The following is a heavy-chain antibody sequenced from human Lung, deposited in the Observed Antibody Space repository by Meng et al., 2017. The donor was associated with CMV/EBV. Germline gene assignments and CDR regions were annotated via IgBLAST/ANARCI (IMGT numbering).Heavy chain of an antibody. Sequence: EXXKISXAASGFTFSGSDIHWVRQASGKGLEWVGRIRSEPNNHATSYAVSLRSRVTISRDDSKNTAYLQVDSLKTDDTAVYYCSRHLGLAIDFWGQGTLVTVSS. V-gene: IGHV3-73*01. J-gene: IGHJ4*02. CDR2: IRSEPNNHAT. CDR1: GFTFSGSD. CDR3: SRHLGLAIDF.